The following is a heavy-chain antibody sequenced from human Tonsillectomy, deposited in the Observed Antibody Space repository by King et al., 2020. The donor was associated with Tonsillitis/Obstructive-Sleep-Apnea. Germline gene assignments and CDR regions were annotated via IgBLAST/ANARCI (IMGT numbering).Heavy chain of an antibody. CDR2: IYHSGST. J-gene: IGHJ6*03. CDR3: AREGGYYGSGSYYRGYYMDV. D-gene: IGHD3-10*01. V-gene: IGHV4-4*02. CDR1: GGSISSSNW. Sequence: VQLQESGPGLVKPSGNLSLTCAVSGGSISSSNWWSWVRQPPGKGLEWIGEIYHSGSTNYNPSLKSRVTISVDKSKNQFSLKLSSVTAADTAVYYCAREGGYYGSGSYYRGYYMDVWGKGTTVTVSS.